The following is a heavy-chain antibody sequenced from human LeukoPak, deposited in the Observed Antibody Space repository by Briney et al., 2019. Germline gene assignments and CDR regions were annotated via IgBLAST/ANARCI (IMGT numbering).Heavy chain of an antibody. D-gene: IGHD3-22*01. J-gene: IGHJ4*02. V-gene: IGHV3-15*01. CDR2: IKSKTDGGTT. CDR3: TTYYYDSSGYPDY. Sequence: PGGSLRLSCAAPGFTFSRFWMSWVRQAPGKGLEWVGRIKSKTDGGTTDYAAPVKGRFTISRDDSKNTLYLQMNSLKTEDTAVYYCTTYYYDSSGYPDYWGQGTLVTVSS. CDR1: GFTFSRFW.